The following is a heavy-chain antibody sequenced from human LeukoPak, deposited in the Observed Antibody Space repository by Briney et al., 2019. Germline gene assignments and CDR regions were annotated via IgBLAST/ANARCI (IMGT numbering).Heavy chain of an antibody. Sequence: GESLKISCKGSGYSFTSYGISWVRQAPGQGLEWMGWISAYNGNTNYAQKLQGRVTMTTDTSTSTAYMELRSLRSDDTAVYYCAREVHPGVADYWGQGTLVTVSS. V-gene: IGHV1-18*01. J-gene: IGHJ4*02. D-gene: IGHD1-1*01. CDR1: GYSFTSYG. CDR2: ISAYNGNT. CDR3: AREVHPGVADY.